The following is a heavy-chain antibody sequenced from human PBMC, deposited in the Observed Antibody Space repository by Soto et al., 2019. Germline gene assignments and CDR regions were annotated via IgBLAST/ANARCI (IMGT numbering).Heavy chain of an antibody. J-gene: IGHJ3*02. CDR1: GYTFTSYY. V-gene: IGHV1-46*01. Sequence: ASVKVSCKASGYTFTSYYMHWVRQAPGQGLEWMGIINPSGGSTSYAQKFQGRVTMTRDTSTSTVYMELSSLRSEDTAVYYCARDEATYENCSRTRCYPDAFDIWGQGTMVTVSS. D-gene: IGHD2-2*01. CDR2: INPSGGST. CDR3: ARDEATYENCSRTRCYPDAFDI.